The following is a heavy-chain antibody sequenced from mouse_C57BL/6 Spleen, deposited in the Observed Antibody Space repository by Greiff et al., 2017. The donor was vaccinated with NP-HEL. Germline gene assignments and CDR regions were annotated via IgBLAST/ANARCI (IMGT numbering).Heavy chain of an antibody. CDR2: ISDGGSYT. D-gene: IGHD2-5*01. CDR1: GYTFSSYA. Sequence: EVMLVESGGGLVKPGGSLKLSCAASGYTFSSYAMSWVRQTPEKRLEWVATISDGGSYTYYPDNVKGRFTISRDNAKNNLYLQMSHLKSEDTAMYYCARGSGYSNCWYFDVWGTGTTVTVSS. V-gene: IGHV5-4*03. J-gene: IGHJ1*03. CDR3: ARGSGYSNCWYFDV.